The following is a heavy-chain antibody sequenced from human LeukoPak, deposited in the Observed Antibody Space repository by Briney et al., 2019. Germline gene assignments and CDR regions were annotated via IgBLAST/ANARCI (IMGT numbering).Heavy chain of an antibody. Sequence: SETLSLTCTVSGGSISSYYWSWIRQPPGKGLEWIGYIYYSGSTNYNPSLKSRVTISVDTSKNQFSLKLSSVTAADTAVYYCARGKGYCSGGSCYQDYWGQGTLVTVSS. D-gene: IGHD2-15*01. J-gene: IGHJ4*02. V-gene: IGHV4-59*01. CDR1: GGSISSYY. CDR2: IYYSGST. CDR3: ARGKGYCSGGSCYQDY.